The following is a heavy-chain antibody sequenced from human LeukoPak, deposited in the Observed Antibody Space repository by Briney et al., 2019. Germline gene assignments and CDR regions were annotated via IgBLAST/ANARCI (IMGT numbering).Heavy chain of an antibody. CDR2: ISAYNGNT. V-gene: IGHV1-18*04. J-gene: IGHJ4*02. CDR1: GYTFTGYY. Sequence: ASVKVSCKASGYTFTGYYMHWVRQAPGQGLEWMGWISAYNGNTNYAQKLQGRVTVTTDTSTSTAYMELRSLRSDDTAVYYCARELYYYGSGSYLGYWGQGTLVTVSS. CDR3: ARELYYYGSGSYLGY. D-gene: IGHD3-10*01.